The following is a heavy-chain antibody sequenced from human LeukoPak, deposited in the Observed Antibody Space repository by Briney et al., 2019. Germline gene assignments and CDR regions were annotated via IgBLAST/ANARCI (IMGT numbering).Heavy chain of an antibody. D-gene: IGHD1-26*01. CDR3: AREIVGAIDY. Sequence: GGSPRLSCAASGFTFSDYYMSWIRQAPGKGLEWVSYISSSSSYTNYADSVKGRFTISRDNAKNSLYLQMNSLRAEDTAVYYCAREIVGAIDYWGQGTLVTVSS. V-gene: IGHV3-11*06. J-gene: IGHJ4*02. CDR2: ISSSSSYT. CDR1: GFTFSDYY.